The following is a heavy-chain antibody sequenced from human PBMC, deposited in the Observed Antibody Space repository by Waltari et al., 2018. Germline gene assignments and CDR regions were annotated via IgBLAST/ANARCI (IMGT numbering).Heavy chain of an antibody. D-gene: IGHD6-6*01. V-gene: IGHV3-53*02. Sequence: EVHLVESGGGLIQPGGSLRVSCAASGFAVSSNYMTWVRRGPGKGGEWVSVSDSDGSTYYADSGKGRFTISRDNSKNTLYLQMNSLRAEDTAVYYCARVEYSSRWGAFDYWGQGTLVTVSS. J-gene: IGHJ4*02. CDR2: SDSDGST. CDR3: ARVEYSSRWGAFDY. CDR1: GFAVSSNY.